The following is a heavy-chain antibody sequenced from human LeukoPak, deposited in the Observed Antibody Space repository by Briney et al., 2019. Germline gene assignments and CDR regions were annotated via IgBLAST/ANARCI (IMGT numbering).Heavy chain of an antibody. J-gene: IGHJ4*02. Sequence: GGSLRLSCAASGFTFSNYGMSWVRQAPGKGLEWVSGISGNGDNTYYADSVKGRSSISRDNSKNTLYLQMDSLRAEGTAVYHCAKTNGYYDYWGRGTLVTVSS. CDR3: AKTNGYYDY. V-gene: IGHV3-23*01. CDR2: ISGNGDNT. D-gene: IGHD3-22*01. CDR1: GFTFSNYG.